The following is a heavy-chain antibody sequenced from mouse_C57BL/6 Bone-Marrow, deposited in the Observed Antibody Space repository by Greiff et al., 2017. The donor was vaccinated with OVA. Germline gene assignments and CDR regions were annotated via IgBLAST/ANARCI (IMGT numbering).Heavy chain of an antibody. J-gene: IGHJ3*01. Sequence: ESGPELVKPGASVKISCKASGYSFTSYYIHWVKQRPGQGLEWIGWIYPGSGNTKYNEKFKGKATLTADTSSSTAYMQLSSLTSEDSAVYYCARGVGLRLAYWGQGTLVTVSA. V-gene: IGHV1-66*01. CDR3: ARGVGLRLAY. D-gene: IGHD2-4*01. CDR2: IYPGSGNT. CDR1: GYSFTSYY.